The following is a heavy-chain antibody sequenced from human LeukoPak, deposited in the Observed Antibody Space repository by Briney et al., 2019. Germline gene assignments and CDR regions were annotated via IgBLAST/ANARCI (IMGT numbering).Heavy chain of an antibody. J-gene: IGHJ4*02. CDR2: IYYSGST. Sequence: PSETLSLTCTVSGGSISSSSYYWGWIRQPPGKGLEWIGSIYYSGSTYYNPSLKSRVTISVDTSKNQFPLKLSSVTAADTAVYYCGVFGVVTQPRGNGQINDYWGQGTLVTVSS. D-gene: IGHD3-3*01. CDR1: GGSISSSSYY. CDR3: GVFGVVTQPRGNGQINDY. V-gene: IGHV4-39*06.